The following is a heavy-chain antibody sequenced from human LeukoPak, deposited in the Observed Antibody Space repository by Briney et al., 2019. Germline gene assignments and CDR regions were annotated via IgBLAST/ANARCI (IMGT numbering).Heavy chain of an antibody. V-gene: IGHV1-8*01. CDR3: ARYLRWAYGYDSSGYYFDAFDI. Sequence: GASVKVSCKASGYTFTSYDINWVRQATGQGLEWMGWMNPNSGNTGYAQKFQGRVTMTRNTSISTAYMELSSLRSEDTAVYYCARYLRWAYGYDSSGYYFDAFDIWGQGTMVTVSS. D-gene: IGHD3-22*01. CDR1: GYTFTSYD. CDR2: MNPNSGNT. J-gene: IGHJ3*02.